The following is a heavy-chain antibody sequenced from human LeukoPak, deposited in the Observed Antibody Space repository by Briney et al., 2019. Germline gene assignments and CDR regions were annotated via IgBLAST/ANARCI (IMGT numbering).Heavy chain of an antibody. V-gene: IGHV1-2*02. CDR2: INPNSGGT. CDR3: ARYSSSWYAAVS. Sequence: GASVKVSCKASGYTFTGYYMHWVRQAPGQGLEWMGWINPNSGGTNYAQKFQGRVTMTRNTSISTAYMELSSLRSEDTAVYYCARYSSSWYAAVSWGQGTLVTVSS. D-gene: IGHD6-13*01. CDR1: GYTFTGYY. J-gene: IGHJ5*02.